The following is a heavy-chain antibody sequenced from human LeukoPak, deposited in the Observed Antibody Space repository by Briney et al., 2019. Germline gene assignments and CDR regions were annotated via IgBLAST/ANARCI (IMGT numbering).Heavy chain of an antibody. V-gene: IGHV3-23*01. Sequence: GGSLRLSCAASGFTFSSYAMSWVRQAPGKGLEWVSGISGSGASIYYADSAKGRFTISRDNSKNTLYLQMNSLRAEDTAVYYCAKGQAARKYYFDYWGQGTLVTVSS. CDR3: AKGQAARKYYFDY. CDR2: ISGSGASI. J-gene: IGHJ4*02. CDR1: GFTFSSYA.